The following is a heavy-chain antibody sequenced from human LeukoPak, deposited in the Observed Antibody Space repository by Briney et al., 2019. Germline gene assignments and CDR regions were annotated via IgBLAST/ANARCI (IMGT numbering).Heavy chain of an antibody. CDR1: GFPFSSYA. V-gene: IGHV3-23*01. J-gene: IGHJ4*02. CDR3: VRSLDY. Sequence: GGSLRLSCAASGFPFSSYAMNWVRQAPGKGLEWVSVIAGSDGFTQYADSVKGRFAISRDNSKNTVYLQMNRLRVEDTALYYCVRSLDYWGQGTLVTVSS. CDR2: IAGSDGFT.